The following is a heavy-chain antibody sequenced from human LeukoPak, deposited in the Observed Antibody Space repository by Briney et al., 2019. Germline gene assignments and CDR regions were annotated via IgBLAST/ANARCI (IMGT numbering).Heavy chain of an antibody. V-gene: IGHV1-46*01. CDR2: INPSGGST. Sequence: GASVKVSCKASGYTFTSYYMHWVRQAPGQGLEWMGIINPSGGSTCYAQKFQGRATMTRDTSTSTVYMELSSLRSEDTAVYYCARENCSGGSCTNWFDPWGQGTLVTVSS. J-gene: IGHJ5*02. D-gene: IGHD2-15*01. CDR3: ARENCSGGSCTNWFDP. CDR1: GYTFTSYY.